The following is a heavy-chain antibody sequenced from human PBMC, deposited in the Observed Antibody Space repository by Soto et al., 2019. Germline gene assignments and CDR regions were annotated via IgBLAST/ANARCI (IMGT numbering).Heavy chain of an antibody. J-gene: IGHJ5*02. CDR2: ISLYSDGT. D-gene: IGHD2-2*01. V-gene: IGHV1-18*03. CDR1: GYTFSNSG. CDR3: ARVVPGAEAWFGP. Sequence: ASVKVSCRTSGYTFSNSGTTWVREAPGQPREWLVWISLYSDGTNYAQTMQGRVSMTTATSTTTAYMELRSLRSDDMAVYYCARVVPGAEAWFGPWGQGTLVTVSS.